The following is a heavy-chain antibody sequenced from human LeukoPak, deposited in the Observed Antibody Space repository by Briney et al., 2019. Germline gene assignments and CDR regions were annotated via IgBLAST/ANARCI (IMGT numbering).Heavy chain of an antibody. D-gene: IGHD5-18*01. CDR3: ARERGGYSYGYGYYYGMDV. Sequence: PGGSLRLSCAASGFTFSSYGMHWVRQAPGKGLEWVAVIWYDGSNKYYADSVKGRFTISRDNSKNTLYLQMNSLRAEDTAVYYCARERGGYSYGYGYYYGMDVWGQGTTVTVSS. CDR2: IWYDGSNK. J-gene: IGHJ6*02. CDR1: GFTFSSYG. V-gene: IGHV3-33*01.